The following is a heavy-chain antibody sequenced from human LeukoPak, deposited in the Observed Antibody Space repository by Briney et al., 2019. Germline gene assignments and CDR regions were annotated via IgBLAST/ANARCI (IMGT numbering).Heavy chain of an antibody. CDR2: IYYSGST. J-gene: IGHJ3*02. CDR3: ARSIRWLQLDALDI. CDR1: GGSISSGGYY. D-gene: IGHD5-24*01. V-gene: IGHV4-31*03. Sequence: SETLSLTCTVSGGSISSGGYYWSWIRQHPGKGLEWIGYIYYSGSTYYNPSLKSRVTISVDTSKNQFSLKLSSVTAADTAVYYCARSIRWLQLDALDIWGQGTMVTVSS.